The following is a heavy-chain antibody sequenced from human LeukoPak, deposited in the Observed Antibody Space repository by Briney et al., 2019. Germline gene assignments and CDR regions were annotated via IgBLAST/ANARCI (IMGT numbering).Heavy chain of an antibody. CDR2: INHSGST. CDR1: GGSFSGYY. V-gene: IGHV4-34*01. D-gene: IGHD3-22*01. J-gene: IGHJ4*02. Sequence: PSETLSLTCAVYGGSFSGYYWSWIRQPPGKGLEWIGEINHSGSTNYNPSLKSRVTISVDTSKNQFSLKLSSVTAADTAVHYCARATYYYDSSGYYLDYWGQGTLVTVSS. CDR3: ARATYYYDSSGYYLDY.